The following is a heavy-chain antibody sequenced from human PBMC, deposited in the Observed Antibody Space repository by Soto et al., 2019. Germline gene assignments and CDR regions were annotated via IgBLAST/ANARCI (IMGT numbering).Heavy chain of an antibody. Sequence: QFHLVQSGAEVKKPGSSVKVSCKASGGTFSTSSINWLRQAPGQRPEWMGNILPVFGTADYAQKFRDRVTITADKSTNTAYMELRSLFSGDAAVYYCARGHEYGGNSDAFDIWGQGTVVTVSS. D-gene: IGHD4-17*01. J-gene: IGHJ3*02. V-gene: IGHV1-69*14. CDR1: GGTFSTSS. CDR3: ARGHEYGGNSDAFDI. CDR2: ILPVFGTA.